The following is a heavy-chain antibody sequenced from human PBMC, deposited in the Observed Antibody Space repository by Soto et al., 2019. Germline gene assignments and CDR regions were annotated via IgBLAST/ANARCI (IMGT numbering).Heavy chain of an antibody. CDR1: GFTFSSYA. Sequence: EVQLLESGGGLVQPGGSLRLSCAASGFTFSSYAMSWVRQAPGKGLEWVSGISGSGGTTSYADSVKGRFTISRDNSKNTVDLQMNSLRAEDTAVYYCAKDKNSGATPVWFDPWGQGTLVTVSS. CDR3: AKDKNSGATPVWFDP. D-gene: IGHD1-26*01. V-gene: IGHV3-23*01. J-gene: IGHJ5*02. CDR2: ISGSGGTT.